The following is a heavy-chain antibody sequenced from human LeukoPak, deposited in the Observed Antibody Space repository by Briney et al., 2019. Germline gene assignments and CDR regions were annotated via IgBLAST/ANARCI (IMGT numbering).Heavy chain of an antibody. J-gene: IGHJ5*02. CDR3: ARDLVDTAMIANWFDP. CDR1: GYTFTGCY. V-gene: IGHV1-2*02. CDR2: INPNSGGT. Sequence: ASVKVSCKASGYTFTGCYMHWVRQAPGQGLEWTGWINPNSGGTNYAQKFQGRVTMTRDTSISTAYMELSRLRSDDTAVYYCARDLVDTAMIANWFDPWGQGTLVTVSS. D-gene: IGHD5-18*01.